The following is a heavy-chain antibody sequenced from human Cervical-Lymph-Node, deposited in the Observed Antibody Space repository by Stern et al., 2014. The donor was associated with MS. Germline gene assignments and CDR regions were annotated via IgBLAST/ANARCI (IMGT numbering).Heavy chain of an antibody. J-gene: IGHJ4*02. V-gene: IGHV3-30*18. Sequence: VQLVESGGGVVQPGRSLRLSCVASGFVFRNYAAHWVRQPPGKGLEWVALVSFDGRDKYHTDSVKGRFTVSRDNSKNTLYLEMNSLRPEDTAVYYCAKGGSGSYLDWGQGSLVTVSS. CDR3: AKGGSGSYLD. CDR1: GFVFRNYA. CDR2: VSFDGRDK. D-gene: IGHD1-26*01.